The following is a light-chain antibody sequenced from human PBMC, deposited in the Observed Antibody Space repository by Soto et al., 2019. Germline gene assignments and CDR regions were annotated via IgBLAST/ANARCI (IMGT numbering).Light chain of an antibody. V-gene: IGKV3-11*01. CDR2: GAS. CDR3: HHYGNTVT. J-gene: IGKJ4*01. Sequence: DIELKLSPATLSLSKRERATLSCRASQSVSTYLAWYQQKPGQAPRLLIYGASNRATGTPDRFSGSASGTDFTLTSTILEPEDFAAFYCHHYGNTVTVGGGTKVDIK. CDR1: QSVSTY.